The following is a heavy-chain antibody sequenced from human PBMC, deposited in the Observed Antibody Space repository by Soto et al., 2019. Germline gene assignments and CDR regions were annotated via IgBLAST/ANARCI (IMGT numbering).Heavy chain of an antibody. Sequence: EVQLVESGGGLVQPGGYLRLSCAASGFTFSSYWMHWVRQAPGKGLVWVSRIYSDAIGTSYADSVKGRFTVSRDNAKNTLYLQMNSLRAEDTAVYYCARDYYYGMDVWGQGTTVTVSS. J-gene: IGHJ6*02. CDR2: IYSDAIGT. CDR1: GFTFSSYW. V-gene: IGHV3-74*01. CDR3: ARDYYYGMDV.